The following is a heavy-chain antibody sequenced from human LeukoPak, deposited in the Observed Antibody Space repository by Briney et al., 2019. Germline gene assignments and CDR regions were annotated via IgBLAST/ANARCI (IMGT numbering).Heavy chain of an antibody. V-gene: IGHV3-11*05. CDR2: ISPDGSYT. CDR1: GFVFSDFF. J-gene: IGHJ4*02. Sequence: GGSLRLSCAGSGFVFSDFFINWIRHSPGKGLEWLAYISPDGSYTTYGDSVKGRFVISRDNAKNSVSLQMNSLRVEDTAVYFCASDQVSGVFDYWGQGARVTVS. D-gene: IGHD5/OR15-5a*01. CDR3: ASDQVSGVFDY.